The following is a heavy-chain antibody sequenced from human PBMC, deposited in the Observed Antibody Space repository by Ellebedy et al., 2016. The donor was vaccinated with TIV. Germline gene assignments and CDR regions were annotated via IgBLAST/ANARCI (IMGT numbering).Heavy chain of an antibody. Sequence: PGGSLRLSCAASGFTFTSYWMNRVRQAPGKGLEWVACIKQDGGDKYYVDSVKGRFTVSRDNAKNSMYLQMNSLRVEDTALYYCARGGGRLDNWGQGALVTVSS. J-gene: IGHJ4*02. CDR3: ARGGGRLDN. CDR1: GFTFTSYW. V-gene: IGHV3-7*01. CDR2: IKQDGGDK. D-gene: IGHD3-16*01.